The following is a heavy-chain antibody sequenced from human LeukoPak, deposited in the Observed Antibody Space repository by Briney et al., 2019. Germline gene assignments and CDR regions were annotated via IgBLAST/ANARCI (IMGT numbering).Heavy chain of an antibody. J-gene: IGHJ6*03. CDR3: AKFDADYIGSYSYYYYMDV. D-gene: IGHD1-26*01. Sequence: GGSLRLSCADSGFTFSRYAMHWVRQAPGKGVEYVSDISSNGGSTYYANSVKGRFTISRDNAKNSLYLQMNSLRAEDTAVYYCAKFDADYIGSYSYYYYMDVWGKGTTVTVSS. V-gene: IGHV3-64*01. CDR2: ISSNGGST. CDR1: GFTFSRYA.